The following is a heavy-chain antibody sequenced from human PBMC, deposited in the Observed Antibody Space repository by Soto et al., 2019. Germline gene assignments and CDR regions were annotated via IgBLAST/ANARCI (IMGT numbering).Heavy chain of an antibody. J-gene: IGHJ6*02. D-gene: IGHD2-2*01. CDR2: ILPIFGTA. CDR3: ANDIVVVPAANPYYYYGMDV. CDR1: GGTFSSYA. Sequence: SVKVSCKASGGTFSSYAISWVRQAPGQGLEWMGGILPIFGTANYARKFQGRVTITADRSTSTAYMELSSLRAEDTAVYYCANDIVVVPAANPYYYYGMDVWGQGTTVTVSS. V-gene: IGHV1-69*06.